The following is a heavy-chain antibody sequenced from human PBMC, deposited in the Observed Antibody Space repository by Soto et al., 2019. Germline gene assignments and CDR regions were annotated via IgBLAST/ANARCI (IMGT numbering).Heavy chain of an antibody. Sequence: QVQLVQSGAEVKKPGSSVKVSCKASGGTFSSYAITWVRQAPGQGLEWMGGIIPIFGTANYAQKFQARVTSTADXSXSXSYMELSSLRSEDTAVYYCARDRGPSSGYYPYWFDPWGQGTLVTVSS. CDR2: IIPIFGTA. CDR1: GGTFSSYA. V-gene: IGHV1-69*12. D-gene: IGHD3-22*01. J-gene: IGHJ5*02. CDR3: ARDRGPSSGYYPYWFDP.